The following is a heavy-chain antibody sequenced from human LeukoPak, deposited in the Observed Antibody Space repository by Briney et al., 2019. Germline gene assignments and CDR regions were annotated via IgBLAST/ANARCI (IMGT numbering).Heavy chain of an antibody. CDR3: TTADYYGGNSYYYGMDV. CDR2: IKSKTDGGTT. V-gene: IGHV3-15*01. J-gene: IGHJ6*02. Sequence: GGSLRLSCAASGFTFSNYGMHWVRQAPGKGLEWVGRIKSKTDGGTTDYAAPVKGRFTISRDDSKNTLYLQMNSLKTEDTAVYYCTTADYYGGNSYYYGMDVWGQGTTVTVSS. CDR1: GFTFSNYG. D-gene: IGHD4-23*01.